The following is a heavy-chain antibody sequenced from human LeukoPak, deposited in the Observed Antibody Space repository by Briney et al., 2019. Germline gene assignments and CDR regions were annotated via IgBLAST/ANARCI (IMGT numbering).Heavy chain of an antibody. CDR3: ARDPESSSFDL. D-gene: IGHD6-13*01. V-gene: IGHV3-21*01. J-gene: IGHJ4*02. CDR1: GFTFSSYS. CDR2: ISSSSSYI. Sequence: GGSLRLSCAASGFTFSSYSMNWVRQAPGKGLEWVSSISSSSSYIYYADSVKGRFTISRDNAKNSLYLEINSLRADDTAVYYCARDPESSSFDLWGRGALVTVSS.